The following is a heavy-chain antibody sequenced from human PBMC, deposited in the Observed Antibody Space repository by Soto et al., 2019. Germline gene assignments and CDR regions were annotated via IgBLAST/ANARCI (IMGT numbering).Heavy chain of an antibody. J-gene: IGHJ5*02. D-gene: IGHD2-2*02. CDR1: GGSISSGGYS. CDR3: ARGIGGYCSSTSCYKGALDWFDP. V-gene: IGHV4-30-2*01. Sequence: ASDTLSLTCAVSGGSISSGGYSWSWIRQPPGKGLEWIGYIYHSGSTYYNPSLKSRVTISVDRSKNQFSLKLSSVTAADTAVYYCARGIGGYCSSTSCYKGALDWFDPWGQGTLVTVSS. CDR2: IYHSGST.